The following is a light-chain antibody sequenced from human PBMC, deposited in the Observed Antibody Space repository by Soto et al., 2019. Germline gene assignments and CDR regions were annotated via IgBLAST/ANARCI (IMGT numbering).Light chain of an antibody. CDR2: EGS. Sequence: QSALTQPASVSGSPGQSITISCTGTSSDVGRYNLVSWYQQHPGKAPKLMIYEGSKRPSGVSNRFSGSKSANTASLTISGLQAEDEADYYCCSYAGSDTHYVFGNRTKVTV. V-gene: IGLV2-23*01. J-gene: IGLJ1*01. CDR3: CSYAGSDTHYV. CDR1: SSDVGRYNL.